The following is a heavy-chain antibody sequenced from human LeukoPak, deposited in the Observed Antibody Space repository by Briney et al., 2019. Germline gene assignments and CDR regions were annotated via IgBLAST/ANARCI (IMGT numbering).Heavy chain of an antibody. Sequence: GGTLRLSCAASGFTFSDYYMSWIRQAPGKGLEWVSYISSSGSTIYYADSVKGRFTISRDNAKSSLYLQMNSLRAEDTAVYYCARVNGYYGSSGRSNWFDPWGQGTLVTVSS. D-gene: IGHD3-22*01. J-gene: IGHJ5*02. CDR2: ISSSGSTI. CDR3: ARVNGYYGSSGRSNWFDP. CDR1: GFTFSDYY. V-gene: IGHV3-11*01.